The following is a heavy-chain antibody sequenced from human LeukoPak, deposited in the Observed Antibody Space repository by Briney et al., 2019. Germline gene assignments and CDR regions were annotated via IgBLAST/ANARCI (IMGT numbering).Heavy chain of an antibody. CDR2: IYSGGST. V-gene: IGHV3-66*02. CDR3: ARDIRDSSGYYYYFDN. CDR1: GFTVSSSC. D-gene: IGHD3-22*01. Sequence: GGSLRLSCAAPGFTVSSSCMSWVRQAPGKGLEWVSLIYSGGSTHYADSVKGRFTISRDTSKNTLYLQMNSLRAEDTALYYCARDIRDSSGYYYYFDNWGQGTLVTVSS. J-gene: IGHJ4*02.